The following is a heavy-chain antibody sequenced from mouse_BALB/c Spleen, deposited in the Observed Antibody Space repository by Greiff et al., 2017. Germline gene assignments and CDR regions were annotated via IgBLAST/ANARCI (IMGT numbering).Heavy chain of an antibody. CDR2: ISSGSSTI. CDR1: GFTFSSFG. CDR3: ARSHYGSSDGYDD. Sequence: EVKLMESGGGLVQPGGSRKLSCAASGFTFSSFGMHWVRQAPEKGLEWVAYISSGSSTIYYADTVKGRFTISRDNPKNTLFLQMTSLRSEDTAMYYCARSHYGSSDGYDDWGQGTTLTVSS. V-gene: IGHV5-17*02. D-gene: IGHD1-1*01. J-gene: IGHJ2*01.